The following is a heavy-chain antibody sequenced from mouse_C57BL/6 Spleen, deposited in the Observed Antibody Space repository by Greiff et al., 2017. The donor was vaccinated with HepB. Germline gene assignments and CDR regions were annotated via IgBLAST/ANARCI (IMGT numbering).Heavy chain of an antibody. CDR1: GYTFTSYW. CDR2: INPSSGYT. Sequence: VQLQQSGAELAKPGASVKLSCKASGYTFTSYWMHWVKQRPGQGLEWIGYINPSSGYTKYNQKFKDKATLTADKSYSNAYMQLSSLTYEDSAVYYCASHYYGSSTGYAMDYWGQRTSVTVAS. CDR3: ASHYYGSSTGYAMDY. D-gene: IGHD1-1*01. J-gene: IGHJ4*01. V-gene: IGHV1-7*01.